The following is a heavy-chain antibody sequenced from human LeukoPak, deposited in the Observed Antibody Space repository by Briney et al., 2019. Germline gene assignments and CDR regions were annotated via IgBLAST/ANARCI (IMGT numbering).Heavy chain of an antibody. J-gene: IGHJ4*02. CDR3: ARVIAFSGSYGGGFDY. CDR1: RFTFSRYA. Sequence: GGSLRLSCAASRFTFSRYAMHWVRQAPGKGLEWVAVISYDGSNKYYADSVKGRFTISRDNSKNTLYLQMNSLRAEDTAVYYCARVIAFSGSYGGGFDYWGQGTLVTVSS. CDR2: ISYDGSNK. D-gene: IGHD1-26*01. V-gene: IGHV3-30-3*01.